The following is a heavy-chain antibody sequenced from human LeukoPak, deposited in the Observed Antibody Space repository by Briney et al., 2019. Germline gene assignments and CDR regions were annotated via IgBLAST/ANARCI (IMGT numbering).Heavy chain of an antibody. CDR3: ARDHRSSSRSGKDAFDI. D-gene: IGHD6-13*01. V-gene: IGHV1-69*05. Sequence: SVKVSCKASGGTFSSYAISWVRQAPGQGLEWMGGIIPIFGTANYAQKLQGRVTMTTDTSTSTAYMELRSLRSDDTAVYYCARDHRSSSRSGKDAFDIWGQGTMVTVSS. CDR2: IIPIFGTA. J-gene: IGHJ3*02. CDR1: GGTFSSYA.